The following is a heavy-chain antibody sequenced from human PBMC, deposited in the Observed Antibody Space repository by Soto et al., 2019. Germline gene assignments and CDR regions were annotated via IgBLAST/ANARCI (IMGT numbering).Heavy chain of an antibody. CDR2: IFHTGST. CDR3: ARGEYVTYVHFDH. D-gene: IGHD3-10*01. Sequence: PSETLSLTWTISGASIISGGYSWSWIRQPPGKGLEWIGYIFHTGSTHYNASLKSRVTISVDKSKNQVSLKLDSVTAADTAVYFCARGEYVTYVHFDHWGRGALVTLSS. J-gene: IGHJ4*02. CDR1: GASIISGGYS. V-gene: IGHV4-30-2*01.